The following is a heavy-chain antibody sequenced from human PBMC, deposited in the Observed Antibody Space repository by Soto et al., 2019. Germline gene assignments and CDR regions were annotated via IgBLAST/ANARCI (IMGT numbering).Heavy chain of an antibody. J-gene: IGHJ4*02. Sequence: QITLNESGPTXVRPTETLTLTCRFSGFSLTTSGVGVGXIRQXPGXAPEWLALIYWDDDKRYSASLKSRLTITKDTSKNQVVLTVSDLDPTDTATYYCAHRVLRTVFGLVTTTAIYFDFWGQGXPVAVSS. V-gene: IGHV2-5*02. CDR1: GFSLTTSGVG. D-gene: IGHD3-3*01. CDR2: IYWDDDK. CDR3: AHRVLRTVFGLVTTTAIYFDF.